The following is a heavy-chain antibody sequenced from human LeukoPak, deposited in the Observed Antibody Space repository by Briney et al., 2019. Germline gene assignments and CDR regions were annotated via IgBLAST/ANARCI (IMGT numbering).Heavy chain of an antibody. CDR1: GYTFITYW. CDR2: IYPGDSDT. D-gene: IGHD4-17*01. Sequence: GASLKISFAGSGYTFITYWIGWVRQMPGNGLEWMGIIYPGDSDTRYSPSFQGQVTISADKSISTAYLQWSSLKASDTAMYCARLLYGDGMFGYWGQGTLVTVSS. J-gene: IGHJ4*02. V-gene: IGHV5-51*01. CDR3: ARLLYGDGMFGY.